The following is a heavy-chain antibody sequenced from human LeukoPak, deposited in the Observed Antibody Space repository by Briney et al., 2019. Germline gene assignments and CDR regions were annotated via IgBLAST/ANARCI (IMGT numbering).Heavy chain of an antibody. V-gene: IGHV3-23*01. CDR1: GFTFSSYA. Sequence: LTGVSLRLSCAASGFTFSSYAMSWVRQAPGKGLEWVSAIRDSGSSTHYADSVKGRFTTSRDNSKNTLFLQMNSLRAEDTAIYYCAKYGPQDSGSSHFDYWGQGALVTVSS. J-gene: IGHJ4*02. CDR2: IRDSGSST. D-gene: IGHD1-26*01. CDR3: AKYGPQDSGSSHFDY.